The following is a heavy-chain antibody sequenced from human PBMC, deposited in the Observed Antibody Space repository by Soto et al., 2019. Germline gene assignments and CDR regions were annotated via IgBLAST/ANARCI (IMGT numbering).Heavy chain of an antibody. V-gene: IGHV3-21*01. CDR2: ISSSSSYI. CDR3: AIRDIVVVPAALLGDYYYYMDV. J-gene: IGHJ6*03. D-gene: IGHD2-2*01. Sequence: GGSLRLSCAASGFTFSSYSMNWVRQAPGKGLEWVSSISSSSSYIYYADSVKGRFTISRDNAKNSLYLQMNSLRAEDTAVYYCAIRDIVVVPAALLGDYYYYMDVWGKGTTVTVSS. CDR1: GFTFSSYS.